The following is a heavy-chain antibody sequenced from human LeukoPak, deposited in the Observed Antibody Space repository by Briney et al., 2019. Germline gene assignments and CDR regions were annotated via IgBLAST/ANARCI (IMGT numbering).Heavy chain of an antibody. CDR3: ARSPKGYYYGSGSSYGMDV. D-gene: IGHD3-10*01. CDR2: IYSGGST. V-gene: IGHV3-66*01. J-gene: IGHJ6*02. CDR1: GFTFSSYA. Sequence: HPGGSLRLSCAASGFTFSSYAMSWVRQAPGKGLEWVSVIYSGGSTYYADSVKGRFTISRDNSKNTLYLQMNSLRAEDTAVYYCARSPKGYYYGSGSSYGMDVWGQGTTVTVSS.